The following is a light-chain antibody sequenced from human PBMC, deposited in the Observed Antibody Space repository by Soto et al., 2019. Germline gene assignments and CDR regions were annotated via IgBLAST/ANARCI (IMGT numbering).Light chain of an antibody. CDR2: AAS. CDR1: QGISNY. J-gene: IGKJ3*01. Sequence: DIQMTQSPSSLSASVGDRVTITCRATQGISNYLAWYQQKPGKVPKLLIYAASTLQSGVPSRFSGSGSGTDFTRTISSLQPEDVATYYGQRYISAPFTFGPGTNVDIK. V-gene: IGKV1-27*01. CDR3: QRYISAPFT.